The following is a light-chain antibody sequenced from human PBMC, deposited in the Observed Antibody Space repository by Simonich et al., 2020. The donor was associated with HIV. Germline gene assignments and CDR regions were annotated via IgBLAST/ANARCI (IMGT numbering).Light chain of an antibody. CDR3: AAWDGSLSGVV. CDR2: RNN. Sequence: QSVLTQPPSASGTPGHRVTISCSGSSSNIGSNYVYWYQQLPGTAPKLLIYRNNQRSSWVPARFAGSKSGTSASLAISGLRSDDEADYYCAAWDGSLSGVVFGGGTKLTVL. V-gene: IGLV1-47*01. J-gene: IGLJ2*01. CDR1: SSNIGSNY.